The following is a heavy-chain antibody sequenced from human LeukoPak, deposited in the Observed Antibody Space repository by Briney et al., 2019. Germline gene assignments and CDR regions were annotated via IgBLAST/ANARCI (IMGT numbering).Heavy chain of an antibody. Sequence: QPGGSLRLSCAASGFTVSSNYMSWVRQAPGKGLEWVSVIYSGGSTYYADSVKGRFTISRDNSKNTLYLQMNSLRAEDTAVYYCARGVMYDFLSGYAFDIWGQGTMVTVSS. CDR3: ARGVMYDFLSGYAFDI. CDR1: GFTVSSNY. J-gene: IGHJ3*02. CDR2: IYSGGST. D-gene: IGHD3-3*01. V-gene: IGHV3-66*01.